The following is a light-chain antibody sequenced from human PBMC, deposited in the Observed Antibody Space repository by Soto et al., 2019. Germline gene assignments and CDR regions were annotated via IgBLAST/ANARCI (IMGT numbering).Light chain of an antibody. Sequence: TQSPATLSVSPGERATLSCRASQNVGNNLVWYQQKPGQAPRLLIHDASSRATGIPARFSGSGSGTDFTLTISSLQPEDFAVYYCQQRGNWHPPISFGQGTRLEIK. V-gene: IGKV3D-11*02. CDR3: QQRGNWHPPIS. J-gene: IGKJ5*01. CDR1: QNVGNN. CDR2: DAS.